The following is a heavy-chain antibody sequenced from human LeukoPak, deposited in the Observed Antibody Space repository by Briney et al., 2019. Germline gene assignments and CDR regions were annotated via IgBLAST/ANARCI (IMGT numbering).Heavy chain of an antibody. V-gene: IGHV3-30*03. D-gene: IGHD6-19*01. CDR2: ISYDGSNK. Sequence: GGSLRLSCAASGFTFSSYGMHWVRQAPGKGLEWVAVISYDGSNKYYADSVKGRFTISRDNSKNTLYLQMNSLRAEDTAVYYCARRSGWYLDYFDYWGQGTLVTVSS. J-gene: IGHJ4*02. CDR3: ARRSGWYLDYFDY. CDR1: GFTFSSYG.